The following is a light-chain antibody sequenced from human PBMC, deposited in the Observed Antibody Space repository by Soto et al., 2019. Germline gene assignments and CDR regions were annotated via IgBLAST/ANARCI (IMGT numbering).Light chain of an antibody. CDR1: QSFGSS. J-gene: IGKJ1*01. CDR3: QQYNNWPWT. Sequence: EFVLTQSPGTLSLSPGERATLSCRASQSFGSSLAWYQQKPGQAPRLLIYGASTRATGIPARFSGGGSGTEFTLTISSLQSEDFAVYYCQQYNNWPWTFGQGTKVDIK. V-gene: IGKV3-15*01. CDR2: GAS.